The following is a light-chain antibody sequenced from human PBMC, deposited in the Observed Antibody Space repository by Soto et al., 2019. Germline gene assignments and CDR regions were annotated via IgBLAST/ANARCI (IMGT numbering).Light chain of an antibody. Sequence: EIVMTQSPATLSVSPGERATLSCRGSQSVSSTLAWYQQKPGQAPRLLIYGASTRATGIPARFSGSGSGTEFTLTISSLQSEDFAVYYCQHYNNWPLTFGGGTKVEI. CDR3: QHYNNWPLT. J-gene: IGKJ4*01. CDR1: QSVSST. CDR2: GAS. V-gene: IGKV3-15*01.